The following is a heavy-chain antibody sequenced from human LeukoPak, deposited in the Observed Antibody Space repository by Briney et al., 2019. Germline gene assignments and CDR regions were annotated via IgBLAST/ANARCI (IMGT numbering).Heavy chain of an antibody. CDR2: ISSSSSYI. CDR3: ARDGASGSYYFDY. V-gene: IGHV3-21*01. J-gene: IGHJ4*02. Sequence: PGGSLRLSCAASGFTFSSYSMNWVRQAPGKGLEWVSSISSSSSYIYYADSVKGRFTISRDNAKNSLYLQMNSLRAEDTAAYYCARDGASGSYYFDYWGQGTLVTVSS. D-gene: IGHD1-26*01. CDR1: GFTFSSYS.